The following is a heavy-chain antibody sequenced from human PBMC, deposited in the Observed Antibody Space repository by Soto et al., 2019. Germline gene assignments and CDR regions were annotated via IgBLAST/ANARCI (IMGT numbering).Heavy chain of an antibody. CDR3: ARANIEAGSLLSY. CDR1: GFTFSSYW. CDR2: MNSDGSST. D-gene: IGHD6-25*01. V-gene: IGHV3-74*01. Sequence: PGGSLRLSCAASGFTFSSYWMHWVRQAPGKGLFWVSRMNSDGSSTTYADSVKGRLTISRDNAKNTLYLQINSLRPEDTAVYYCARANIEAGSLLSYWGQGTLVTVSS. J-gene: IGHJ4*02.